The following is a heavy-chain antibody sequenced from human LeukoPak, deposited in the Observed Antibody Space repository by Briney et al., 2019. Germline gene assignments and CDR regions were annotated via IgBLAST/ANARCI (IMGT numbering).Heavy chain of an antibody. CDR2: ISSSSSYI. CDR3: AKDWDYNFWSNYDH. J-gene: IGHJ4*02. CDR1: GFTFSSYS. D-gene: IGHD3-3*01. Sequence: GGSLRLSCAASGFTFSSYSMNWVRQAPGKGLEWVSSISSSSSYIYYADSVKGRFTTSRDNAKNSLYLQMNSLRAEDTAVYYCAKDWDYNFWSNYDHWGQGILVTVSS. V-gene: IGHV3-21*01.